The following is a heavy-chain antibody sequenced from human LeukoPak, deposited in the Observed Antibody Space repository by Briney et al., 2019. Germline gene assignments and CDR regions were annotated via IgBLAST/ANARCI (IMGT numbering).Heavy chain of an antibody. V-gene: IGHV3-7*01. CDR1: GVTFSSYW. CDR2: IKQDGGEK. D-gene: IGHD3-10*01. J-gene: IGHJ3*02. Sequence: GGSLRLSCAPSGVTFSSYWMSSVPQAPGEGLEWVANIKQDGGEKYYVDYVKGRFTISRDNAKSSLYLQMNSLRAEDTAVYYCARDVTVYGSGSQHIPVGGGDAFDIWGQGTMVTVSS. CDR3: ARDVTVYGSGSQHIPVGGGDAFDI.